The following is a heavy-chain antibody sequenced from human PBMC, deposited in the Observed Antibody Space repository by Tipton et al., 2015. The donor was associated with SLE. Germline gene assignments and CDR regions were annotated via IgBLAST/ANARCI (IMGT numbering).Heavy chain of an antibody. CDR3: AFSTSGGTAGGFDY. CDR1: GYTFTGYY. V-gene: IGHV1-2*02. Sequence: QLVQSGPEVRKPGASVKVSCKASGYTFTGYYVHWVRRAPGQGLEWMGWINPNSGGTNYAQKFQGRVTMTRDTSISTAYMELSRLRSDDTAVYYCAFSTSGGTAGGFDYWGQGTLVTVSS. CDR2: INPNSGGT. J-gene: IGHJ4*02. D-gene: IGHD3-10*01.